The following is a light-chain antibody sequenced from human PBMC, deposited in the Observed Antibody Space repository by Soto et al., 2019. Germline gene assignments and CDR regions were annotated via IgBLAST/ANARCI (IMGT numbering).Light chain of an antibody. CDR2: GAS. CDR1: QRVSSN. V-gene: IGKV3-15*01. Sequence: EIVMTQSPATLSVSPGERATLSCRASQRVSSNLAWYQQKPGQAPRLLIYGASTRATGIPARFSGSGSGTEFTLTISSLQSEDFAVYYCQQYNNWHPWTFGQGTKVEI. CDR3: QQYNNWHPWT. J-gene: IGKJ1*01.